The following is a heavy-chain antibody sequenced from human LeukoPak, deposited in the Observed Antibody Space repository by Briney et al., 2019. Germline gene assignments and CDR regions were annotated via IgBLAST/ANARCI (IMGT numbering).Heavy chain of an antibody. V-gene: IGHV3-11*04. D-gene: IGHD1-26*01. CDR3: ARDGTFDI. CDR1: GFTFSGYS. J-gene: IGHJ3*02. Sequence: PGESLRLFCAASGFTFSGYSMSWIRQAPGKGLEWVSYMDASGTTVLYADSVKGRFTISRDNAKNSLSLQMNSLRADDTALYYCARDGTFDIWGQGTMVTVSS. CDR2: MDASGTTV.